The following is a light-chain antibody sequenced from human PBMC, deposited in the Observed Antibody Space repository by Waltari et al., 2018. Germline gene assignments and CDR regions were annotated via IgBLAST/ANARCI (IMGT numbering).Light chain of an antibody. Sequence: DIVMTQTPLSLPITPGEPASISCRSSQSLLHSNGNTYLHWYMQKPGRSPQLLIYGGSNRASGVPDRFSGSGSGTDFTLKISKVEAEDVGVYYCVQTIAFPLTFGQGTKVEIK. J-gene: IGKJ1*01. CDR2: GGS. V-gene: IGKV2-40*01. CDR1: QSLLHSNGNTY. CDR3: VQTIAFPLT.